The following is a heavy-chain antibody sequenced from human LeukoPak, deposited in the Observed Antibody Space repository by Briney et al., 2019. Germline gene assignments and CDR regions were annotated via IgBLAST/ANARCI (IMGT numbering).Heavy chain of an antibody. CDR2: IYYSGST. D-gene: IGHD4-17*01. V-gene: IGHV4-61*05. CDR1: GGSISSSSYY. CDR3: ARWGYGDPFDY. Sequence: SETLSLTCTVSGGSISSSSYYWGWIRQPPGKGLEWIGYIYYSGSTNYNPSLKSRVTISVDTSKNQFSLKLSSVTAADTAVYYRARWGYGDPFDYWGQGTLVTVSS. J-gene: IGHJ4*02.